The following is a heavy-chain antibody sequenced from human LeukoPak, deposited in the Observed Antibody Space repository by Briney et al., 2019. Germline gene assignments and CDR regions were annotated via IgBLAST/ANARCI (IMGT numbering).Heavy chain of an antibody. CDR2: ISAYNGNT. CDR1: GYTFTGYY. CDR3: ARSTYYYDSSGYYHFDY. Sequence: ASVKVSCKASGYTFTGYYMHWVRQAPGQGLEWMGWISAYNGNTNYAQKLQGRVTMTTDTSTSTAYMELRSLRSDDTAVYYCARSTYYYDSSGYYHFDYWGQGTLVTVSS. V-gene: IGHV1-18*04. J-gene: IGHJ4*02. D-gene: IGHD3-22*01.